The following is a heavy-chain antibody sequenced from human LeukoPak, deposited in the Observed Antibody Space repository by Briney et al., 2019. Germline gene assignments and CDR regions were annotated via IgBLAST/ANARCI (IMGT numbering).Heavy chain of an antibody. CDR3: ARPQNYYDSSGYYYKPHWYFDL. Sequence: SETLSLTCTVSGGSISSSSYYWGWIRQPPGKGLEWIGSIYYSGSTYYNPSLKSRVTISVDTSKNQFSLKLSSVTAADTAVYSFARPQNYYDSSGYYYKPHWYFDLWGRGTLVTVSS. D-gene: IGHD3-22*01. CDR2: IYYSGST. J-gene: IGHJ2*01. V-gene: IGHV4-39*01. CDR1: GGSISSSSYY.